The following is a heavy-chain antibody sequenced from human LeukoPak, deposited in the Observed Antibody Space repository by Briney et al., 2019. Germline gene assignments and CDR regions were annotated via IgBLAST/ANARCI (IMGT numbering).Heavy chain of an antibody. CDR2: ISAYNGNT. D-gene: IGHD6-19*01. Sequence: ASVKVSCKASGYTFTSYGISWVQHAPGQGLEWMGWISAYNGNTNYAHKLQGRVTMTTDTATSTAYMELRSLRSGDTAVYYSAREDSSGWYYFDYWDEGTLVTVYS. V-gene: IGHV1-18*01. CDR1: GYTFTSYG. J-gene: IGHJ4*02. CDR3: AREDSSGWYYFDY.